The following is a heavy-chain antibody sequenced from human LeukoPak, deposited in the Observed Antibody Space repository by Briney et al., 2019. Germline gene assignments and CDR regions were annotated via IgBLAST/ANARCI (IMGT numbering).Heavy chain of an antibody. J-gene: IGHJ4*02. CDR3: ASGAWLRSQLDY. CDR2: IYYSGST. CDR1: GGSISSGDYY. D-gene: IGHD5-12*01. V-gene: IGHV4-30-4*01. Sequence: PSETLSLTCTVSGGSISSGDYYWSWIRQPPGTGLEWIGYIYYSGSTYYNPSLKSRVTISVDTSKTQFSLKLSSVTAAATAVYYCASGAWLRSQLDYWGQGTLVTVSS.